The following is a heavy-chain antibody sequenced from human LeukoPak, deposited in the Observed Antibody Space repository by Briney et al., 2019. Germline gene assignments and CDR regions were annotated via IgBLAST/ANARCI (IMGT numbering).Heavy chain of an antibody. CDR3: ARASGGYYNNWFDS. D-gene: IGHD3-22*01. Sequence: SETLALTCTVSGGSLSTYYWSWIGQPPGKGLDWMGYIYYTGSTNYNPSLKSRVTISVDTSKNQFSLNLNSVTAADTAVYYCARASGGYYNNWFDSRGQGTLVTVSS. J-gene: IGHJ5*01. CDR2: IYYTGST. V-gene: IGHV4-59*01. CDR1: GGSLSTYY.